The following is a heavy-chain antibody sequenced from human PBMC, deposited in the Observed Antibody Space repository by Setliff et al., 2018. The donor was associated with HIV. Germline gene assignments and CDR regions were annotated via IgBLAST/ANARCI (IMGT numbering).Heavy chain of an antibody. Sequence: KISCRGSGYNFASHWIAWVRQMPGKGLEWMGIVYPDDSDSRYSPSFQGQVTISADKSVSTAYLQWSSLKASDTAMYYCARQAVDCSGGTCYSTSALDYWGQGTLVTVSS. J-gene: IGHJ4*02. V-gene: IGHV5-51*01. CDR2: VYPDDSDS. CDR1: GYNFASHW. CDR3: ARQAVDCSGGTCYSTSALDY. D-gene: IGHD2-15*01.